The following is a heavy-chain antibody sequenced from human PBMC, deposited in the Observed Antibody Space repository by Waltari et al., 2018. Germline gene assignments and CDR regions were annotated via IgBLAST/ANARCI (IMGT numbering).Heavy chain of an antibody. CDR1: GFTFSSYW. J-gene: IGHJ3*02. CDR2: INSDGSST. Sequence: EVQLVESGGGLVQPGGSLRLSCAASGFTFSSYWMHWVRQAPGKGLVWVSRINSDGSSTSYADSLKGRFTISRDNAKNTLYLQMNSLRAEDTAVYYCARGLGYALDAFDIWGQGTMVTVSS. CDR3: ARGLGYALDAFDI. V-gene: IGHV3-74*01. D-gene: IGHD7-27*01.